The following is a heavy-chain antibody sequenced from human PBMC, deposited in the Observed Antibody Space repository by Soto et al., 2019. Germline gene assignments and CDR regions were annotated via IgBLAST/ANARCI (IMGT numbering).Heavy chain of an antibody. CDR3: ARGGNYYGLRV. Sequence: SETLSLTCSVSGGSISSGDYYWSWIRQPPGKGLEWIGYIYDSGSTYYNASLKSRVTISLDTSKNQFSLKLTSVSAADTAVYYCARGGNYYGLRVWGQGTTVTVSS. V-gene: IGHV4-30-4*01. J-gene: IGHJ6*02. CDR1: GGSISSGDYY. CDR2: IYDSGST.